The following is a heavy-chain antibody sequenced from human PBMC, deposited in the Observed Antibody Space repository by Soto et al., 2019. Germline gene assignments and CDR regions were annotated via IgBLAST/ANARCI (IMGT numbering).Heavy chain of an antibody. CDR1: GFTFSSYG. J-gene: IGHJ6*02. CDR2: IWYDGSNK. V-gene: IGHV3-30*02. CDR3: AKDLGPHCSSTSCYLRDDYYGMDV. Sequence: QVQLVESGGGLVKPGGSLRLSCAASGFTFSSYGMHWVRQAPGKGLEWVAVIWYDGSNKYYADSVKGRFTISRDNSKNTLYLQMNSLRAEDTAVYYCAKDLGPHCSSTSCYLRDDYYGMDVWGQGTTVTVSS. D-gene: IGHD2-2*01.